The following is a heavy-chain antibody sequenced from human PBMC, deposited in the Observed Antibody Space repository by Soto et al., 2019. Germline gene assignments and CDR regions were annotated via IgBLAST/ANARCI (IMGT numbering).Heavy chain of an antibody. Sequence: SETLSLTCTVSGGSISSYYWSWIRQPPGKGLEWIGYIYYSGSTNYNPSLKSRVTISVDTSKNQFSLKLSSVTAADTAVYYCARLRGPTGDWFDPWGQGTLVTVSS. CDR3: ARLRGPTGDWFDP. J-gene: IGHJ5*02. D-gene: IGHD3-10*01. CDR2: IYYSGST. CDR1: GGSISSYY. V-gene: IGHV4-59*08.